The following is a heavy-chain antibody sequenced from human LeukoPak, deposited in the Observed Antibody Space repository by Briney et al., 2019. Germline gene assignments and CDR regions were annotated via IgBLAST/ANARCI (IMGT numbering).Heavy chain of an antibody. CDR3: VRDGLLGYFDYLADAFDI. V-gene: IGHV3-21*01. D-gene: IGHD3-9*01. CDR1: GFTFSRHD. Sequence: VGSLRLSCAASGFTFSRHDMNWVRQAPGKGLEWVSSISTTPNSVYYADSVKGRFTISRDDAKNRLFLQMNSLRAEDTAVYYCVRDGLLGYFDYLADAFDIWGQGTMVTVSS. CDR2: ISTTPNSV. J-gene: IGHJ3*02.